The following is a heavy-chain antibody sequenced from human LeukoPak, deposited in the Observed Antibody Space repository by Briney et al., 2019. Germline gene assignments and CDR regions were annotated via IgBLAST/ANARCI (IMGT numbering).Heavy chain of an antibody. CDR3: ARELWFRNYMDV. J-gene: IGHJ6*03. D-gene: IGHD3-10*01. V-gene: IGHV1-18*01. Sequence: ASVKVSFKASGYTFTIYGISWVRQAPGQGGEWMGWISAYNGNTNYAQKLQGRVTMTTDTSTSTAYMELRSLRSDDTAVYYCARELWFRNYMDVWGKGTTVTVSS. CDR2: ISAYNGNT. CDR1: GYTFTIYG.